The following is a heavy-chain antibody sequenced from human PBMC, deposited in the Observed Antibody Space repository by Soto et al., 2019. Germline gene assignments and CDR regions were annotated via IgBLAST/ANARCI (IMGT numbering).Heavy chain of an antibody. CDR1: GFTFDDYA. CDR2: ISWNSGSI. D-gene: IGHD3-10*01. Sequence: GGSLRLSCAASGFTFDDYAMHWVRQAPGKGLEWVSGISWNSGSIGYADSVKGRFTISRDNAKNSLYLQMNSLRAEDTALYYCAKGLGAMVRGGFDYWGQGTLVTVSS. J-gene: IGHJ4*02. CDR3: AKGLGAMVRGGFDY. V-gene: IGHV3-9*01.